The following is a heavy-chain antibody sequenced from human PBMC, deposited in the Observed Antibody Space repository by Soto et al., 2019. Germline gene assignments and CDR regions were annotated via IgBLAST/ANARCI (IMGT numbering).Heavy chain of an antibody. Sequence: QVQLVESGGGVVQPGRSLRLSCAASGFTFSSYGMHWVRQAPGKGLEWVAVISYDGSNNYYADSVKGRFTISRDNSKNTPYLQMNSLRTEATAVYYCATFSPYYDFWCGLNWFDPWGQGTLVTVSS. CDR1: GFTFSSYG. J-gene: IGHJ5*02. D-gene: IGHD3-3*01. V-gene: IGHV3-30*03. CDR2: ISYDGSNN. CDR3: ATFSPYYDFWCGLNWFDP.